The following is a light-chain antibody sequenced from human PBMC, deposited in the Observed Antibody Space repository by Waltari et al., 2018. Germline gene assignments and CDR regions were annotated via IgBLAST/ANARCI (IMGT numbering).Light chain of an antibody. V-gene: IGKV1-33*01. CDR3: QQYDNLPPEFT. CDR1: HDIDNF. J-gene: IGKJ4*01. Sequence: DIQMTQSPSSLSASVGDRVTITCQASHDIDNFLKWYQQKPGKPPQLLIYDASTLETGVPPRFSGSGSGTHFTLTISSLQPEDIASYYCQQYDNLPPEFTFGGGTKVQI. CDR2: DAS.